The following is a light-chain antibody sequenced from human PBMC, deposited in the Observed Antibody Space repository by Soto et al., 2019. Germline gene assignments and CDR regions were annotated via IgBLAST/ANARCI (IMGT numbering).Light chain of an antibody. V-gene: IGLV2-14*01. J-gene: IGLJ1*01. CDR1: RSDVGAYNY. CDR3: NSYTTSSTFV. Sequence: QSVLTQPASVSGSPGQSITISCTGTRSDVGAYNYVSWYQKHPGKAPKLMISEVSNRPSGVSNRFSGSKSGNMASLTISGLQAEDEAEYYCNSYTTSSTFVFGTGTKLTVL. CDR2: EVS.